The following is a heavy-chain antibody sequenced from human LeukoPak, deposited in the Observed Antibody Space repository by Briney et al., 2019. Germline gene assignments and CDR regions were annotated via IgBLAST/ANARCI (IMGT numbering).Heavy chain of an antibody. V-gene: IGHV1-2*02. Sequence: GASVKVSCKASGYTFTSYYMHWVRQAPGQGLEWMGWINPNSGGTNYAQKFQGRVTMTRDTSISTAYMEMSRLRSDDTAVYYCARDQVGSSGDYWGQGTLVTVSS. CDR2: INPNSGGT. J-gene: IGHJ4*02. CDR3: ARDQVGSSGDY. CDR1: GYTFTSYY. D-gene: IGHD6-6*01.